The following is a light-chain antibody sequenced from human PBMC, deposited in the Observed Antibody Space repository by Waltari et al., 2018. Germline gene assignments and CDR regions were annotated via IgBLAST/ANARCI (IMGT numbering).Light chain of an antibody. CDR2: DNN. J-gene: IGLJ2*01. V-gene: IGLV1-51*01. CDR3: GTWDSSLGVV. CDR1: GSNIGNNF. Sequence: QSVLTQPPSVSAAAGQKVTISCSGSGSNIGNNFVSWYQQLPGTAPKLLIFDNNRRPSGIPGRFSGAKSGSSATLGIAGLQTGDEAEYYCGTWDSSLGVVFGGGTKLTVL.